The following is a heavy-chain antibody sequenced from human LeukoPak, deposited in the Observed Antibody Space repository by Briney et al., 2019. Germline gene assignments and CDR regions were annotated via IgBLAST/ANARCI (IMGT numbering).Heavy chain of an antibody. D-gene: IGHD6-19*01. V-gene: IGHV3-64*04. Sequence: PGGSLRLSCSASGFTFSSYSMHWVRQAPGKGLEYVSGINLNGGGTYYADSVKGRFTISRDNPKNTLYLQMNSLRAEDTAVYYCAKTALAVAGIVPVESELEYWGQGTLVTVSS. CDR2: INLNGGGT. CDR3: AKTALAVAGIVPVESELEY. CDR1: GFTFSSYS. J-gene: IGHJ4*02.